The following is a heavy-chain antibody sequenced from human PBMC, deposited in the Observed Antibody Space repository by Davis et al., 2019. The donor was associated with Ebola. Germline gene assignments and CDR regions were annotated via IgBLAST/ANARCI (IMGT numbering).Heavy chain of an antibody. J-gene: IGHJ4*02. Sequence: AGSLRLSCAVSGFTFSSYWMSWVRQAPGKGLEWVSSISSSSYFIYYADSVKGRITISRDNSQNTLSLQMNSLSAEDTAVYYCARTVGYCSSTSCYEDDWGQGTLVTVSS. CDR2: ISSSSYFI. CDR1: GFTFSSYW. D-gene: IGHD2-2*01. V-gene: IGHV3-21*01. CDR3: ARTVGYCSSTSCYEDD.